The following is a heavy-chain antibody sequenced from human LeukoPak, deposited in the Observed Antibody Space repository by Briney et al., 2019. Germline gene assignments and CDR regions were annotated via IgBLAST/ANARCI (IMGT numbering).Heavy chain of an antibody. CDR3: ARDQAFGYYYDSSGYPTY. CDR2: INPNSGGT. D-gene: IGHD3-22*01. CDR1: GYTFTGYY. Sequence: WASVKVSCKASGYTFTGYYMHWVRQAPGQGLEWMGWINPNSGGTNYAQKFQGRVTMTRDTSISTAYMELSRLRSDDTAVYYCARDQAFGYYYDSSGYPTYWGQGTLVTVSS. J-gene: IGHJ4*02. V-gene: IGHV1-2*02.